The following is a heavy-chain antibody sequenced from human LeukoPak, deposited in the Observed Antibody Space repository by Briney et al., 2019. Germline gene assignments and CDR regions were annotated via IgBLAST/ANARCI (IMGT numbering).Heavy chain of an antibody. V-gene: IGHV3-33*01. CDR3: ARGITMVRGVIITFGMDV. J-gene: IGHJ6*02. D-gene: IGHD3-10*01. CDR2: IWYDGSNK. Sequence: PGGSVRLSCAASGFTFSSYGMHWVRQAPGKGLEWVAVIWYDGSNKYYADSVKGRFPISRDNSKNTLYLQMNSLRAEDTAVYYCARGITMVRGVIITFGMDVWGQGTTVTVSS. CDR1: GFTFSSYG.